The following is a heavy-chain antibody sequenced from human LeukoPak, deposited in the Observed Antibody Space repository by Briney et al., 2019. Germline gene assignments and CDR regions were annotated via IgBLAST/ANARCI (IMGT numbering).Heavy chain of an antibody. V-gene: IGHV1-8*03. J-gene: IGHJ6*03. D-gene: IGHD2-8*01. CDR3: ARGKKDIVLMVYATTKYYYYYMDV. CDR1: GYTFTSYD. Sequence: ASVKVSCKASGYTFTSYDINWVRQATGQGLEWMGWMNPNSGNTGYAQKFQGRVTITRNTSISTAYMELSSLRSEDTAVYYCARGKKDIVLMVYATTKYYYYYMDVWGKGTTVTVSS. CDR2: MNPNSGNT.